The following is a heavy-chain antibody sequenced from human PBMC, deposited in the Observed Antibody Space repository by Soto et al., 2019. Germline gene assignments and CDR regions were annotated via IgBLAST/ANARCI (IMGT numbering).Heavy chain of an antibody. CDR3: AREWVDTAMVTRGYYYYYGMDV. CDR1: GGSISSYY. Sequence: SETLSLTCTVSGGSISSYYWGWIRQPPGKGLEWFGYIYYSGSTNYNPSLKSRVTISVDTSKNQFSLKLSSVTAADTAVYYCAREWVDTAMVTRGYYYYYGMDVWGQGTTVT. D-gene: IGHD5-18*01. CDR2: IYYSGST. V-gene: IGHV4-59*01. J-gene: IGHJ6*02.